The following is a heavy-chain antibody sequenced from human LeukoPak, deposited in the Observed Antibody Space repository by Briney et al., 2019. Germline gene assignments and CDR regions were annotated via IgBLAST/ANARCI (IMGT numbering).Heavy chain of an antibody. Sequence: GGSLRLSCAASGFTVSSNYMSWVRQAPGKGLEWVSVIYSGGSTYYADSVKGRFTISRDNSKNTLYLQMNSLRAEDTAVYYCARDVGYYDSSGFRYYYYGMDVWGQGTTVTASS. CDR1: GFTVSSNY. V-gene: IGHV3-66*01. J-gene: IGHJ6*02. CDR2: IYSGGST. CDR3: ARDVGYYDSSGFRYYYYGMDV. D-gene: IGHD3-22*01.